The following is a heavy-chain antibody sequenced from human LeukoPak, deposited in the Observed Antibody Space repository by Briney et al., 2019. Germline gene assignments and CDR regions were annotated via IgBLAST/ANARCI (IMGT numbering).Heavy chain of an antibody. Sequence: GRSLRLSCAASGFTFSSYGMHWVRQAPGKGLEWVAVIWYDGSNKYYADSVKGRFTIPRDNSKNTLYLQMNSLRAEDTAVYYCARDSPPGFGELFPDYWGQGTLVTVSS. CDR2: IWYDGSNK. J-gene: IGHJ4*02. CDR1: GFTFSSYG. V-gene: IGHV3-33*01. CDR3: ARDSPPGFGELFPDY. D-gene: IGHD3-10*01.